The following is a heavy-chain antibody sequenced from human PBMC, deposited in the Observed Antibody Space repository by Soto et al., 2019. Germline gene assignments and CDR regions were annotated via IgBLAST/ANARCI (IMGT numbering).Heavy chain of an antibody. J-gene: IGHJ4*02. V-gene: IGHV4-59*01. CDR1: GGYISSYY. Sequence: SETLSLTCTVSGGYISSYYWSWIRKPQGKGLEWIGYIYYSGSTNYNPSLKSRVTISVDTSKNQFSLKLSSVTAADTAVYYCARTPTTTTIFGVAATGYFDYWGQGTLVTVSS. CDR2: IYYSGST. CDR3: ARTPTTTTIFGVAATGYFDY. D-gene: IGHD3-3*01.